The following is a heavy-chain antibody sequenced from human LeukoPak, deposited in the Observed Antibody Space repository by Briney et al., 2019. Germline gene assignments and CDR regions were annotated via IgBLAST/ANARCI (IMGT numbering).Heavy chain of an antibody. CDR3: ARAIVLMVYADN. Sequence: SETLSLTCAVYGGSFSGYYWSWIRQPPGKGLEGIGEINHSGSTNYNPTLKSRVTISVDTPKNQFSLKLSSVTAADTAVYYCARAIVLMVYADNWGQGTLVTVSS. V-gene: IGHV4-34*01. CDR1: GGSFSGYY. J-gene: IGHJ4*02. CDR2: INHSGST. D-gene: IGHD2-8*01.